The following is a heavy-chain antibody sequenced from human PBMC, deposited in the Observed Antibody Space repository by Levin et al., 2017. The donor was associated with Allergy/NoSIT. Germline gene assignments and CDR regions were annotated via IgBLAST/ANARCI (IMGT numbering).Heavy chain of an antibody. Sequence: PGGSLRLSCAASGFTFSSYAMHWVRQAPGKGLEWVAVISYDGSNKYYADSVKGRFTISRDNSKNTLYLQMNSLRAEDTAVYYCARDRSSSSFDYWGQGTLVTVSS. D-gene: IGHD6-6*01. CDR2: ISYDGSNK. V-gene: IGHV3-30*04. CDR3: ARDRSSSSFDY. J-gene: IGHJ4*02. CDR1: GFTFSSYA.